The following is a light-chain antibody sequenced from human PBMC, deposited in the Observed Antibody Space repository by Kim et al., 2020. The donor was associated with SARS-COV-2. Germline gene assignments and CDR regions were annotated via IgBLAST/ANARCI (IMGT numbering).Light chain of an antibody. J-gene: IGKJ3*01. V-gene: IGKV3-11*01. CDR3: QQRYHWPLT. CDR2: DAS. Sequence: LSPGERATLSCRASQSVGSHVAWYQQKAGQAPRLLIYDASNRATGVPARFSGSGSGTDFALTISSLESEDSAVYYCQQRYHWPLTFGPGTKVDIK. CDR1: QSVGSH.